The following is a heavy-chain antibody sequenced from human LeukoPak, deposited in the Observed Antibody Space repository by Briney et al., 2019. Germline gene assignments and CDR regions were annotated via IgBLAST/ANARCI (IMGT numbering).Heavy chain of an antibody. D-gene: IGHD3-3*01. CDR1: GGSISSYY. CDR2: INHSGST. V-gene: IGHV4-34*01. J-gene: IGHJ4*02. CDR3: ARASGYYYPPGY. Sequence: SETLSLTCTVSGGSISSYYWSWIRQPPGKGLEWIGEINHSGSTNYNPSLKSRVTISVDTSKNQFSLKLSSVTAADTAVYYCARASGYYYPPGYWGQGTLVTVSS.